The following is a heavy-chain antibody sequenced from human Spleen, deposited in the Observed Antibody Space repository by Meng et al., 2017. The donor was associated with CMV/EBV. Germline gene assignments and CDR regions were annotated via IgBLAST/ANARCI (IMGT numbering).Heavy chain of an antibody. CDR2: ISWNSGSI. CDR3: ARDLGGTYGDTKFDF. D-gene: IGHD4-17*01. V-gene: IGHV3-9*01. CDR1: GFTFDDYA. Sequence: SLKISCAASGFTFDDYAMHWVRQAPGKGLEWVSGISWNSGSIGYADSVKGRFTISRDNAQNSLYLQMNGLRAEDTAFYYCARDLGGTYGDTKFDFWGPGTLVTVSS. J-gene: IGHJ4*02.